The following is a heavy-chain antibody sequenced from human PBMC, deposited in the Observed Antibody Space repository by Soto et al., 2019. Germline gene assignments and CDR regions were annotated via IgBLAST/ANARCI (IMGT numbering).Heavy chain of an antibody. CDR1: GFTFSSYW. CDR2: INYDGTTT. CDR3: ARVGVGKYHFEL. V-gene: IGHV3-74*01. D-gene: IGHD2-2*01. Sequence: EVQLVESGGGLVQPGGSLRLSCAASGFTFSSYWMHWVRRAPGKGLVWVSRINYDGTTTSHADSVEGRFTISRDNGKDTLYLQMNSLRAEDTALYYCARVGVGKYHFELLGQGTLVTVSS. J-gene: IGHJ4*02.